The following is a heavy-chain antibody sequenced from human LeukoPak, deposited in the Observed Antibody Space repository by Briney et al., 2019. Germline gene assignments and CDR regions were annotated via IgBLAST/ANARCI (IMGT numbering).Heavy chain of an antibody. J-gene: IGHJ6*02. CDR1: GFTFSSYW. D-gene: IGHD2-2*01. Sequence: PGGSLRLSCAASGFTFSSYWMHWVRQAPGKGLVWVSRINSDGSSTSYADSVKGRLTISRDNAKNTLYLQMNSLRAEDTAVYYCARRSGCSTSCYPPNDYYYYYGMDVWGQGTTVTVSS. CDR3: ARRSGCSTSCYPPNDYYYYYGMDV. CDR2: INSDGSST. V-gene: IGHV3-74*01.